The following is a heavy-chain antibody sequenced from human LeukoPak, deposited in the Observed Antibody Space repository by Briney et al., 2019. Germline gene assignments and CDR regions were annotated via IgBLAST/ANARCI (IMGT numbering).Heavy chain of an antibody. CDR2: ISSSSSYI. CDR3: ASDGGNPDYYYYYYMDV. J-gene: IGHJ6*03. V-gene: IGHV3-21*01. CDR1: GFTFSSYS. D-gene: IGHD4-23*01. Sequence: PGGSLRLSCAASGFTFSSYSMNWVRQAPGKGLEWVSSISSSSSYIYYADSVKGRFTISRDNAKNSLYLQMNSLRAEDTAVYYCASDGGNPDYYYYYYMDVWGKGTTVTVSS.